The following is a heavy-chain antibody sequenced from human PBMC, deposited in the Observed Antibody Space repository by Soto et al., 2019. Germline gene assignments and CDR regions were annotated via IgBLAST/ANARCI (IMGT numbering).Heavy chain of an antibody. CDR1: GGSISSNY. J-gene: IGHJ4*02. Sequence: SETLSITCTVFGGSISSNYWSWIRHPPEKGAARIGYIFNSGSTIYNPSLKSRVTISADTSKNHFSLKLSSVTATDTAVYYCAQSTGWPGFDFWGQGTLDTVSS. CDR2: IFNSGST. D-gene: IGHD2-8*02. CDR3: AQSTGWPGFDF. V-gene: IGHV4-59*01.